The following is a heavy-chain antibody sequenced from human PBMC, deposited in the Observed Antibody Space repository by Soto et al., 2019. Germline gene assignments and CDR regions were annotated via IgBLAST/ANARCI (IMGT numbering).Heavy chain of an antibody. J-gene: IGHJ5*02. CDR3: AREHLCPVGSGYYQGWFDP. Sequence: SETLSLTCTVSGGSISSGDYYWSWIRQPPGKGLEWIGYIYYSGSTYYNPSLKSRVTISVDTSKNQFSLKLSSVTAADTAVYYCAREHLCPVGSGYYQGWFDPWGQGTLVTVSS. D-gene: IGHD3-22*01. V-gene: IGHV4-30-4*01. CDR1: GGSISSGDYY. CDR2: IYYSGST.